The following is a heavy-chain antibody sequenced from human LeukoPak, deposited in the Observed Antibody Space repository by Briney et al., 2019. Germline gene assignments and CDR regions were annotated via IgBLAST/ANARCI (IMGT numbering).Heavy chain of an antibody. V-gene: IGHV4-34*01. D-gene: IGHD4-17*01. CDR2: INHSGST. CDR1: GGSFSGYY. CDR3: ARRYGDHNLYYFNY. J-gene: IGHJ4*02. Sequence: SETLSLTCAVYGGSFSGYYWSWIRQPPGKGLEWIGEINHSGSTNYNPSLKSRVTISVDTSKNQFSLKLSSVTAADTAVYYCARRYGDHNLYYFNYWGQGTLVTVSS.